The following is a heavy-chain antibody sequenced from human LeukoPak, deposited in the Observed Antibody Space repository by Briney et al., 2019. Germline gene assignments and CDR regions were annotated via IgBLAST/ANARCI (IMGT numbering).Heavy chain of an antibody. CDR1: GFTFSSYS. CDR2: ISYHESNK. V-gene: IGHV3-30-3*01. Sequence: GRSLRLSCTASGFTFSSYSLYWVCQAPGKGLECVAVISYHESNKYYADSVKGRFTISRDNSKNTLYLQMNSLRAEDTAVYYCARDADYGSGSPSGFDYWGQGTLVTVSS. CDR3: ARDADYGSGSPSGFDY. J-gene: IGHJ4*02. D-gene: IGHD3-10*01.